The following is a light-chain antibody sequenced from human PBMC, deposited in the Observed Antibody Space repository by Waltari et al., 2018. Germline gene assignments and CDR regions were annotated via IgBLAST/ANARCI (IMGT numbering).Light chain of an antibody. J-gene: IGKJ1*01. CDR3: QQYYSAPLT. CDR2: WAS. Sequence: DIVMTQSPDSLSVSLGERATINCKSSQSLLYSSNNKNYLAWYQPKPGQPPKVLIYWASPRESGVPDRFRGSGSGTDFTLTISSLQAADVAVYYCQQYYSAPLTFGQGTKVEIK. V-gene: IGKV4-1*01. CDR1: QSLLYSSNNKNY.